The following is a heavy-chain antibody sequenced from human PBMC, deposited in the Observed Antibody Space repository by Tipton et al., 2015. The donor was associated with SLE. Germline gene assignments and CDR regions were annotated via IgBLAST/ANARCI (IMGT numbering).Heavy chain of an antibody. CDR3: ARAGRSGHSNWFDP. D-gene: IGHD3-3*01. CDR1: GFTFSSYG. Sequence: SLRLSCAASGFTFSSYGMHWVRQAPGKGLEWVAFIRHDGSNKYYADSVRGRFTISRDNSKNTLYLQLNSLRPDDTAVYFCARAGRSGHSNWFDPWGQGTLVTVSS. J-gene: IGHJ5*02. V-gene: IGHV3-30*02. CDR2: IRHDGSNK.